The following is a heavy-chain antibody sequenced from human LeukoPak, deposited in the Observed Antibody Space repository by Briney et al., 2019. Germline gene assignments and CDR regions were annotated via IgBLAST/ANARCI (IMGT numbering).Heavy chain of an antibody. CDR2: ISYDGSNK. J-gene: IGHJ4*02. CDR3: AREEFGDY. CDR1: GFTFSSYG. D-gene: IGHD3-16*01. V-gene: IGHV3-30*03. Sequence: GGSLRLSCAASGFTFSSYGMHWVRQAPGRGLEWVAVISYDGSNKYYADSVKGRFTISRDNSKNTLYLQMNSLRAEDTAVYYCAREEFGDYWGQGTLVTVSS.